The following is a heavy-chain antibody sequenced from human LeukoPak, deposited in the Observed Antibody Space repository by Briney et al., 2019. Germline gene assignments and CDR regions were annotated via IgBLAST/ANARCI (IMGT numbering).Heavy chain of an antibody. Sequence: GGSLRLSCAVSGFTVSSSYMSWVRQAPGKGLEWVSVLYDIGTTYYGDSVRGRFTISRDNSRNTLYLQMNSLRAEDTAVYYCAKGRSIVGATYFDYWGQGTLVTVSS. J-gene: IGHJ4*02. V-gene: IGHV3-66*01. CDR1: GFTVSSSY. CDR3: AKGRSIVGATYFDY. D-gene: IGHD1-26*01. CDR2: LYDIGTT.